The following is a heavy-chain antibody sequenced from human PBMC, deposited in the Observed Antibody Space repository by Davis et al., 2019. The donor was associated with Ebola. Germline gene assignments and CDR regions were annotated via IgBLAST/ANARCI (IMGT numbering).Heavy chain of an antibody. J-gene: IGHJ5*02. CDR1: GGSMNDYY. CDR3: AREGLGYDILTGYYNGGWFDP. CDR2: IFYSGTT. D-gene: IGHD3-9*01. Sequence: MPSETLSLTCTVSGGSMNDYYWTWIRQPPGRGLEWIGYIFYSGTTNYNPSLKSRATLSVDTSTSQFSLNLSSVTAADTAVYYCAREGLGYDILTGYYNGGWFDPWGQGTLVTVSS. V-gene: IGHV4-59*01.